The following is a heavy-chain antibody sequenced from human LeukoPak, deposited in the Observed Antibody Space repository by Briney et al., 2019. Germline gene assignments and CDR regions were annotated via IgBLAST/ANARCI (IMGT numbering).Heavy chain of an antibody. CDR2: IYYSGST. J-gene: IGHJ3*02. Sequence: SETLTLTCTVSGGSISSHYWSWIRQPPGKGLEWIGYIYYSGSTTYNPSLKSRVTMSVEPSKNHFSLKLSSVTAADTAVYYCARILRFVELFSDGAFDIWGQGTMVTVSS. D-gene: IGHD3-3*01. CDR3: ARILRFVELFSDGAFDI. CDR1: GGSISSHY. V-gene: IGHV4-59*11.